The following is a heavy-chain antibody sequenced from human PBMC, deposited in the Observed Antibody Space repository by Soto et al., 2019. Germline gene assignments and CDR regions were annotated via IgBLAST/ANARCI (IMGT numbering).Heavy chain of an antibody. V-gene: IGHV3-23*01. CDR3: AKDFSRDSFSQKPSCRGDCYTLES. D-gene: IGHD2-21*02. Sequence: XGSLRLSCEASGFPFDNYAMSCVRHSPGKWLEWVSAISGGSPKEFYAESVKGRFTISRDNSKNTLFLEMNSLRADDAALYYCAKDFSRDSFSQKPSCRGDCYTLESWGQGTQVTVSS. CDR2: ISGGSPKE. CDR1: GFPFDNYA. J-gene: IGHJ4*02.